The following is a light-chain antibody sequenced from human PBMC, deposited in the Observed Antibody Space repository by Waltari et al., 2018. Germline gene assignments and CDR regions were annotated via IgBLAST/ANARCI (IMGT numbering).Light chain of an antibody. J-gene: IGLJ1*01. CDR1: DSDVGAYAF. Sequence: QSALTQPASVPGSPGQSIPISCPGTDSDVGAYAFVSWYQQHPGKAPHLIIYEVSNRPSGISNRFSASKSGNTASLTISGLQAEDEADYYCSSYTTSSAPGVFGTGTRVTVL. V-gene: IGLV2-14*01. CDR3: SSYTTSSAPGV. CDR2: EVS.